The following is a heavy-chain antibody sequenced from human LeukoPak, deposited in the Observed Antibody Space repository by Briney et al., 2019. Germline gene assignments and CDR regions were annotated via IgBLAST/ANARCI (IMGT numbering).Heavy chain of an antibody. CDR1: GFTFSRYA. CDR3: ARELRGYSYGPNWFDP. J-gene: IGHJ5*02. D-gene: IGHD5-18*01. CDR2: ISYDGSNK. V-gene: IGHV3-30-3*01. Sequence: GGSLRLSCAASGFTFSRYAMPWVRQAPGKGLEWVAFISYDGSNKYYADSVKGRFTISRDNSMNTLYLQMNSLRAEDTAIYYCARELRGYSYGPNWFDPWGQGTLVTVSS.